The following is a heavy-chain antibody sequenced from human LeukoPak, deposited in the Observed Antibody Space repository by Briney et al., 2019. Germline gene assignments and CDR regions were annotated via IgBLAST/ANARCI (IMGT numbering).Heavy chain of an antibody. CDR1: GFTFSSYA. Sequence: QSGGSLRLSCAASGFTFSSYAMHWVRQAPGKGLEWVAVISYDGSNKYYADSVKGRFTISRDNSKNTLYLQMNSLRAEDTAVYYCASWAAAEVDPWGQGTLVTVSS. J-gene: IGHJ5*02. CDR2: ISYDGSNK. V-gene: IGHV3-30-3*01. CDR3: ASWAAAEVDP. D-gene: IGHD6-13*01.